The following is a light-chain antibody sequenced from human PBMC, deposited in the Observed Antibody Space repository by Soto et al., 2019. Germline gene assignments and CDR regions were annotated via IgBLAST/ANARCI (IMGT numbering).Light chain of an antibody. Sequence: QSALTQPASVSGSPGQSITISCTETSSDIGNFNYVSWYQQHPGKVPKLIIYEVTNRPSGVSDRFSGSKSGNTASLTISGLQAEDEADYYCSSYAGSYTWVFGGGTKLTVL. J-gene: IGLJ3*02. CDR1: SSDIGNFNY. V-gene: IGLV2-14*01. CDR2: EVT. CDR3: SSYAGSYTWV.